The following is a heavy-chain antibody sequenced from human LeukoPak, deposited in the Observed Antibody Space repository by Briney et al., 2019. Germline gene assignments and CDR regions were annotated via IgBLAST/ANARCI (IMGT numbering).Heavy chain of an antibody. CDR2: INLDGSST. J-gene: IGHJ6*03. CDR1: GLTFSTYW. V-gene: IGHV3-74*01. Sequence: GGSLRLSCAASGLTFSTYWMHWVRQGPGKGLVWVSRINLDGSSTSYADPVKGRFTISRDNAKNTLYLQMNGLRAEDTAVYYCAARDYYYMDVWGKGTTVTVS. CDR3: AARDYYYMDV.